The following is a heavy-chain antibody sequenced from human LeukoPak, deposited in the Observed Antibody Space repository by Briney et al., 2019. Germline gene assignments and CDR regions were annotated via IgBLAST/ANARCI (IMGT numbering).Heavy chain of an antibody. V-gene: IGHV4-39*01. CDR3: ASSTYYYGSPSYYFDY. D-gene: IGHD3-10*01. J-gene: IGHJ4*02. Sequence: SETLSLTCTVSGGSISSSSYYWGWIRQPPGKGLEWIGSIYYSGSTYYNPSLKSRVTISVDTPKNQFSLKLSSVTAADTAVYYCASSTYYYGSPSYYFDYWGQGTLVTVSS. CDR2: IYYSGST. CDR1: GGSISSSSYY.